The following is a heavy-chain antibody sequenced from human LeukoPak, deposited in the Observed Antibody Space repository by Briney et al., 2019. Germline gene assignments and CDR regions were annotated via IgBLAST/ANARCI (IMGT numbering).Heavy chain of an antibody. D-gene: IGHD3-9*01. CDR2: ISSDGSST. J-gene: IGHJ6*02. Sequence: GGSLRLSCAASGFTFSSPWMHWVRQAPGKGLVWVSRISSDGSSTSYADSVQGRFTISRDNGMNTLYLQMNGLRAEDTAVYYCARTIPYYYGMDVWGRGTAVTVSS. CDR1: GFTFSSPW. CDR3: ARTIPYYYGMDV. V-gene: IGHV3-74*01.